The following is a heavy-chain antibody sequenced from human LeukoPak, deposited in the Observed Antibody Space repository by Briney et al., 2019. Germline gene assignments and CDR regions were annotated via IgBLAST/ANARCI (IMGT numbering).Heavy chain of an antibody. CDR2: INWNGGST. CDR1: GFTFVDYG. D-gene: IGHD5-12*01. CDR3: ARDRSGYDSFLDY. J-gene: IGHJ4*02. V-gene: IGHV3-20*04. Sequence: GGSLRLSCAASGFTFVDYGMSGVPQAPGKGLEWFPGINWNGGSTGYADSVKGRFTISRDNAKNSLYLQMNSLRAEDTALYYCARDRSGYDSFLDYWGQGTLVTVSS.